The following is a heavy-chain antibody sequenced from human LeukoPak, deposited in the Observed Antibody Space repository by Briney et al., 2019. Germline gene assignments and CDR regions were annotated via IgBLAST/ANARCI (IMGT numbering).Heavy chain of an antibody. CDR3: ARGTFVSGASPLDY. CDR2: IGGSGGTT. J-gene: IGHJ4*02. V-gene: IGHV3-23*01. CDR1: GFTFSTFA. Sequence: GGSLRLSCAASGFTFSTFAMNWVRQAPGRGLEWVSAIGGSGGTTYYADSVKGRFTISRDNSKNTLYLHMSSLRAEDTAVYYCARGTFVSGASPLDYWGQGTLVTVSS. D-gene: IGHD3-10*01.